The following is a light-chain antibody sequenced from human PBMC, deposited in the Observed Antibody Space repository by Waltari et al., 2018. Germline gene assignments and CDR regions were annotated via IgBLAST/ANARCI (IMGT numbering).Light chain of an antibody. V-gene: IGLV1-40*01. CDR3: QSYDSSLSGSV. Sequence: QSVLTQPPSVSGAPGQRVTISCTGSSSNIGAGYDVHWYQQLPGTAHKLLIYDKNNRPSGVPDRFSGSKSGTSASLAITGLQAEDEADYYCQSYDSSLSGSVFGGGTKLTVL. CDR2: DKN. J-gene: IGLJ2*01. CDR1: SSNIGAGYD.